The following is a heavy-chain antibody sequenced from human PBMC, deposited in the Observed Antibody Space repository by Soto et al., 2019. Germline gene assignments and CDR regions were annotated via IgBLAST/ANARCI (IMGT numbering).Heavy chain of an antibody. V-gene: IGHV4-31*03. CDR3: ARGITMVRGVILTPYFDY. CDR1: GGSISSGGYY. CDR2: IYYSGST. D-gene: IGHD3-10*01. Sequence: QVQLQESGPGLVKPSQTLSLTCTVSGGSISSGGYYWSWIRQHPGKGLEWIGYIYYSGSTYYNPSLKSRVTISVHTSKNQFSLKLSSVTAADTAVYYWARGITMVRGVILTPYFDYWGQGTLVTVSS. J-gene: IGHJ4*02.